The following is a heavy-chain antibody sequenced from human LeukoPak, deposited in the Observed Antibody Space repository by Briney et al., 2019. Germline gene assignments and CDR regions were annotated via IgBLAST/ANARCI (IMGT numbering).Heavy chain of an antibody. J-gene: IGHJ4*02. Sequence: GGSPRLSCAAPGFTLSSYAMSWVRQAPGTGLEWVSGSTVGGTNTHYADSVKGRFTISRDHSKNMLYLQMNSLRAEDTAIYYCAKDIYAYVTNCFFDYWGQGSLVTVSS. CDR2: STVGGTNT. V-gene: IGHV3-23*01. CDR1: GFTLSSYA. CDR3: AKDIYAYVTNCFFDY. D-gene: IGHD4-17*01.